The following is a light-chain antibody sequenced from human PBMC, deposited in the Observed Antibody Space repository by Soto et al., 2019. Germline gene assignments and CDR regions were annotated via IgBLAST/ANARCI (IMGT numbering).Light chain of an antibody. CDR1: QSVSNF. CDR3: QQYSNWPSWT. J-gene: IGKJ1*01. CDR2: GAS. Sequence: EKVMTQSPATLSMSPGERATLSCRASQSVSNFLAWYQQKPGQAPRLLIYGASTRATGVPARFSGSGSGTEFTLTISSLQSEDVAVYYCQQYSNWPSWTFGQGTKV. V-gene: IGKV3-15*01.